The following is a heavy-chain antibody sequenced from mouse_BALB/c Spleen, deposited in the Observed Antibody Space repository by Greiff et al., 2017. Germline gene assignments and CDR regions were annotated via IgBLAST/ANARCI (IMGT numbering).Heavy chain of an antibody. D-gene: IGHD1-2*01. CDR3: ARGGLRLSWFAY. CDR2: ISDGGSYT. V-gene: IGHV5-4*02. J-gene: IGHJ3*01. Sequence: EVQGVESGGGLVKPGGSLKLSCAASGFTFSDYYMYWVRQTPEKRLEWVATISDGGSYTYYPDSVKGRFTISRDNAKNNLYLQMSSLKSEDTAMYYCARGGLRLSWFAYWGQGTLVTVSA. CDR1: GFTFSDYY.